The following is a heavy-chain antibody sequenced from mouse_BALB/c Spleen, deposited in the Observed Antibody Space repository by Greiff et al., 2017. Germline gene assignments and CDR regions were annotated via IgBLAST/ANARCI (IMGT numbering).Heavy chain of an antibody. CDR1: GFSLSTSGMS. Sequence: QVTLKVSGPGILQPSQTLSLTCSFSGFSLSTSGMSVGWIRQPSGKGLEWLAHIWWNDDKYYNPALKSRLTISKDTSNNQVFLKIASVVTADTATYYCARMRSSIRGFAYWGQGTLVTVSA. D-gene: IGHD1-2*01. CDR2: IWWNDDK. V-gene: IGHV8-8*01. CDR3: ARMRSSIRGFAY. J-gene: IGHJ3*01.